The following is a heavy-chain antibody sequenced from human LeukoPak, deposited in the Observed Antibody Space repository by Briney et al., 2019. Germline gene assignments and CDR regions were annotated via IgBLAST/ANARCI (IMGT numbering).Heavy chain of an antibody. CDR1: GDSISSSDYY. Sequence: SETLSLTCTVSGDSISSSDYYWGWIRQPPGKGLGRIGTISYSGSTYYNPSLQSRVTISVDTSKNQFSLELSSVTAADTAVYYCARGSRRLADFHYWGQGTLVTVSS. CDR3: ARGSRRLADFHY. V-gene: IGHV4-39*01. J-gene: IGHJ4*02. CDR2: ISYSGST. D-gene: IGHD1-26*01.